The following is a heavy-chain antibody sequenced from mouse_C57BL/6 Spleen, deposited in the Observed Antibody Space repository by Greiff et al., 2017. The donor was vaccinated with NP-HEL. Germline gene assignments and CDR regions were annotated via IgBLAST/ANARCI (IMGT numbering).Heavy chain of an antibody. D-gene: IGHD2-3*01. V-gene: IGHV3-1*01. CDR2: ISYSGST. CDR1: GYSITSGYD. Sequence: VQLKESGPGMVKPSQSLSLTCTVTGYSITSGYDWHWIRHFPGNKLEWMGYISYSGSTNYNPSLKSRISITHDTSKNHFFLKLNSVTTEDTATYYCARDDGYPYWYFDVWGTGTTVTVSS. J-gene: IGHJ1*03. CDR3: ARDDGYPYWYFDV.